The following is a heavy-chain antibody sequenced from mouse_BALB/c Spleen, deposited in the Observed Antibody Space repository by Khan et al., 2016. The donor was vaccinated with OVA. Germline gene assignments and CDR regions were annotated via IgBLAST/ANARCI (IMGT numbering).Heavy chain of an antibody. V-gene: IGHV14-3*02. D-gene: IGHD4-1*01. CDR1: GFNIKDTH. CDR3: APAGTGDYFDY. CDR2: IDPANDNS. Sequence: VQLQSGAELVKTGASVKLSCTASGFNIKDTHMHWVKQRPEQGLEWIGRIDPANDNSKNDPRFQGKATITADTSSNTAYLHLSSLTSEDTAVYYCAPAGTGDYFDYWGQGTTLTVSS. J-gene: IGHJ2*01.